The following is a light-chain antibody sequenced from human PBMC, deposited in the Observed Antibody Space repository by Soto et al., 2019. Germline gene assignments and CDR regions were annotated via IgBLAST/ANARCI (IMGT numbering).Light chain of an antibody. Sequence: DIPMTQSPSSLSASVGDRVTITCRASQSISSHLNWYQQKPGKAPKLLIYAASSLQSGVPSRFSGSGSGTDFTLTISSLQPEDFATYYCQQSYSTPPSFGQGTKVEIK. CDR3: QQSYSTPPS. CDR2: AAS. V-gene: IGKV1-39*01. J-gene: IGKJ1*01. CDR1: QSISSH.